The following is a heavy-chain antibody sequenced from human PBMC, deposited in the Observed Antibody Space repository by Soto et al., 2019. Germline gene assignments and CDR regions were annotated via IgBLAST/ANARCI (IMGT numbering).Heavy chain of an antibody. D-gene: IGHD2-15*01. V-gene: IGHV3-30-3*01. J-gene: IGHJ4*02. CDR2: ISYDGSNK. CDR3: ARFKGCIGGRSYPYFDF. Sequence: QVQLVESGGGVVQPGRSLRLSCAASGFTFSSYAMHWVRQAPGKGLEWVAVISYDGSNKYYADSVKGRFTISRDNSKNTLYLKMNILRAEDTAVYYSARFKGCIGGRSYPYFDFWGQGTLVTVSS. CDR1: GFTFSSYA.